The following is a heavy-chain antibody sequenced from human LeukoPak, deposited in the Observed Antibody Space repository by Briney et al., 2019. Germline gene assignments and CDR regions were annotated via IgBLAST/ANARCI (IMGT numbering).Heavy chain of an antibody. CDR2: INPSGGST. D-gene: IGHD2-21*01. Sequence: ASVKVSCKASGYTFTSYYMHWVRQAPGQGLEWMGIINPSGGSTSYAQKFQGRVTMTEDTSTDTAYMELSSLRSEDTAVYYCARVIMGYFDYWGQGTLVTVSS. CDR3: ARVIMGYFDY. CDR1: GYTFTSYY. J-gene: IGHJ4*02. V-gene: IGHV1-46*01.